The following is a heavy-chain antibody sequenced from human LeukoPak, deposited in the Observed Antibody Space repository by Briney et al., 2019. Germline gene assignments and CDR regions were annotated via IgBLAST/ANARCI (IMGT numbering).Heavy chain of an antibody. Sequence: SETLSHTCTVSGGSISSYYWSWIRQPPGKGLEWIGYIYYSGSTNYNPSLKSRVTISVDTSKNQFSLKLSSVTAADTAVYYCARGTPHSGWYGVVDYWGQGTLVTVSS. V-gene: IGHV4-59*01. CDR2: IYYSGST. D-gene: IGHD6-19*01. J-gene: IGHJ4*02. CDR3: ARGTPHSGWYGVVDY. CDR1: GGSISSYY.